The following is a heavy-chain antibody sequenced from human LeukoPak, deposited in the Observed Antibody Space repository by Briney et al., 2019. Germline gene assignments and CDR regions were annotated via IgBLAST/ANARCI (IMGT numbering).Heavy chain of an antibody. V-gene: IGHV3-11*01. D-gene: IGHD5-24*01. CDR2: ISSSGSPI. CDR1: GFTFSDYY. J-gene: IGHJ4*02. CDR3: ARLVMATIDC. Sequence: PGGSLRLSCAASGFTFSDYYMSWIRQAPGKGLEWVSYISSSGSPIYYADSVKGRFTISRDNAKDSLYLQVNSLRAEDTAVYYCARLVMATIDCWGQGTLVTVSS.